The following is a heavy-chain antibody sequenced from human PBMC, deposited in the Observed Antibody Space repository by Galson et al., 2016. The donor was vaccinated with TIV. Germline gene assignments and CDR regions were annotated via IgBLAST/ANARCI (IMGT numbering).Heavy chain of an antibody. CDR2: IIPLSHTP. CDR3: VNIQKTNTYDS. CDR1: GGTLTSYA. J-gene: IGHJ4*02. Sequence: SVKVSCKASGGTLTSYAINWVRQAPGQGLEWMGGIIPLSHTPNYAQKYHDRITIVADKSTGTVYLELRRLTSEDTAVYSCVNIQKTNTYDSWGRGTLVTVSS. D-gene: IGHD2-15*01. V-gene: IGHV1-69*06.